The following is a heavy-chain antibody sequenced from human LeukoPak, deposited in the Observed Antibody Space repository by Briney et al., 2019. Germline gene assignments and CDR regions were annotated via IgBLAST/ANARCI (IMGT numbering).Heavy chain of an antibody. CDR1: VFTFSSYE. D-gene: IGHD3-9*01. V-gene: IGHV3-48*03. CDR3: ASNDILTGYGY. Sequence: GGCLRLSCAASVFTFSSYEMNGVPDARGKGREGVSYISSSGSTIYYADSVKRRFPLSRDNAKNSLYLQLTSLRAEATAVYYCASNDILTGYGYWGQGTLATVSS. CDR2: ISSSGSTI. J-gene: IGHJ4*02.